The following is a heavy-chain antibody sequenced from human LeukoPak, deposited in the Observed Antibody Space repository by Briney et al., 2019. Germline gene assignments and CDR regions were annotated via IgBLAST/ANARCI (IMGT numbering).Heavy chain of an antibody. J-gene: IGHJ4*02. CDR3: ARVRSSHKRRGGGFDY. CDR1: GYTFTSYD. CDR2: MNPNSGNT. V-gene: IGHV1-8*01. D-gene: IGHD2-2*01. Sequence: GASVKVSCKASGYTFTSYDINWVRQATGQGLEWMGWMNPNSGNTGYAQKFQGSVTMTRNTSISTAYMELSSLRSEDTAVYYCARVRSSHKRRGGGFDYWGQGTLVTVSS.